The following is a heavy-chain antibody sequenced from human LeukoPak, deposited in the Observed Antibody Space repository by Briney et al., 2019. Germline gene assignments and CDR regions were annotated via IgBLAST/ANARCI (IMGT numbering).Heavy chain of an antibody. Sequence: SETLSLTCTVSGESISGYYWSWIRQPPGKGLEWIGYIYYSGSTNYNPSLKSRVTISVDTSKNQFSLKLSSVTAADTAVYYCARAPPIAAAGGVDSWGQGTLVTVSS. CDR2: IYYSGST. V-gene: IGHV4-59*01. CDR1: GESISGYY. CDR3: ARAPPIAAAGGVDS. J-gene: IGHJ4*02. D-gene: IGHD6-13*01.